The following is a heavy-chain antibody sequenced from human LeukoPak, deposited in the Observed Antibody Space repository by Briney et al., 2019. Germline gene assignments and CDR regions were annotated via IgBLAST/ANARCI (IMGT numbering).Heavy chain of an antibody. CDR1: GFTFSAYT. Sequence: GGSLRLSCAVSGFTFSAYTMNWVRQAPGKGLEWVSYISSSSSTIYYADSVKGRFIISRDNAENSLYLQMNSLRAEDTAVYYCARARSGFYNGSDYWGQGTLVTVSS. D-gene: IGHD3-3*01. V-gene: IGHV3-48*01. CDR3: ARARSGFYNGSDY. CDR2: ISSSSSTI. J-gene: IGHJ4*02.